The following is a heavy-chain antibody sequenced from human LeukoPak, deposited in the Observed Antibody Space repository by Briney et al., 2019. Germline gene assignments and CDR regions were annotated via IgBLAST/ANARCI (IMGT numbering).Heavy chain of an antibody. CDR2: INHSGST. J-gene: IGHJ4*02. CDR1: GGSFSGYY. CDR3: ARAGRDPITGTTYYFDY. D-gene: IGHD1-20*01. Sequence: SETLSLTCAVYGGSFSGYYWSWIRQPPGKGLEWIGEINHSGSTNYNPSLKSRVTISVDTSKNQFSLKLSSVTAADTAVYYCARAGRDPITGTTYYFDYWGQGTLVTVSS. V-gene: IGHV4-34*01.